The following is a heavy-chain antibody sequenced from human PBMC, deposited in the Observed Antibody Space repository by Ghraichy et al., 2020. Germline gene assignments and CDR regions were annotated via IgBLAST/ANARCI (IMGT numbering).Heavy chain of an antibody. CDR1: GGSISSYY. CDR3: AAYCSGGSCSGYNYFDY. CDR2: IYYSGST. J-gene: IGHJ4*02. D-gene: IGHD2-15*01. V-gene: IGHV4-59*01. Sequence: SETLSLTCTVSGGSISSYYWSWIRKPQGKGLEWIGYIYYSGSTNYNPTLKSRVTISVDTSKNQFALKLSSVTAADTAVYYCAAYCSGGSCSGYNYFDYWGPRTLVIVSS.